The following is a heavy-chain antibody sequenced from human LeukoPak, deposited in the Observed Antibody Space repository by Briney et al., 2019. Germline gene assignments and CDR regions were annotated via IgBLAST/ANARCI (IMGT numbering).Heavy chain of an antibody. CDR3: ANLGYYNYGMDV. V-gene: IGHV4-39*01. J-gene: IGHJ6*02. Sequence: SETLSLTCTVSGGSISITTYYWGWIRQPPGKGLEWIGTIYFSGSTYYNLSLKRRVTISVDTSKNQFSLTMGSVTAADTAVYYCANLGYYNYGMDVWGQGTTVTVSS. CDR2: IYFSGST. CDR1: GGSISITTYY.